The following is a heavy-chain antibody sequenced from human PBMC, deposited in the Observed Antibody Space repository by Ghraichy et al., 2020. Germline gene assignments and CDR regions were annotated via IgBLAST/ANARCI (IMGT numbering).Heavy chain of an antibody. D-gene: IGHD5-24*01. Sequence: ASVKVSCKASGYTFIDYYLHWVRQAPGQGLEWMGRINPNSGGTDYAQKFQGRVTMTGDTSINTAYMEMDRLTSDDTAVYYCARDRLKSRIEAVDYWGQGTLVTVSS. J-gene: IGHJ4*02. CDR3: ARDRLKSRIEAVDY. V-gene: IGHV1-2*02. CDR1: GYTFIDYY. CDR2: INPNSGGT.